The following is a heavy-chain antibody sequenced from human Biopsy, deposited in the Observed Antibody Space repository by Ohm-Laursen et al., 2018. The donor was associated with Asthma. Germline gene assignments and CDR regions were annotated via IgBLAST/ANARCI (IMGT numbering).Heavy chain of an antibody. CDR2: VNTGNGDT. Sequence: ATVKISCKVSGYNFISFAIHWVRQAPGQRLEWMGWVNTGNGDTKYSQKFQGRFTITRDTSASTAYMELRSLRSEDTATYYCARTYYDFLTGQVKDVFGVWGQGTMVTVSS. CDR1: GYNFISFA. CDR3: ARTYYDFLTGQVKDVFGV. J-gene: IGHJ3*01. D-gene: IGHD3-9*01. V-gene: IGHV1-3*04.